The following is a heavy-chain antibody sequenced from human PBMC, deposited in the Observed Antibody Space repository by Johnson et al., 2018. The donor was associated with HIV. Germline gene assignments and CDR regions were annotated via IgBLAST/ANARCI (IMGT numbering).Heavy chain of an antibody. CDR1: GFTFSSYG. Sequence: QEQLVESGGGVVQPGGSLRLSCVASGFTFSSYGIHWVRQAPGKGLEWVAFILYDGSDKYYVDSVKGRFTISRDNANNSLYLQMNSLRAEDTAVYYCVVVVTRRAFDFWGQGTMVTVSS. V-gene: IGHV3-30*02. D-gene: IGHD2-21*02. CDR2: ILYDGSDK. J-gene: IGHJ3*01. CDR3: VVVVTRRAFDF.